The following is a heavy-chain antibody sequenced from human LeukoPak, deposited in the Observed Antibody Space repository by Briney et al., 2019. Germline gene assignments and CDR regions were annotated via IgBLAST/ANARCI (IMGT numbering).Heavy chain of an antibody. V-gene: IGHV1-2*02. Sequence: ASVKVSCKASGYSFTAYYIHWVRQAPGQGLEWMGWMNPKSPGTNYAQKFQGRVTMTRDTSISTACMELSSLTSDDSAVYYCARDPAQSYYTDVWGIGTTVTVSS. J-gene: IGHJ6*03. CDR1: GYSFTAYY. CDR3: ARDPAQSYYTDV. CDR2: MNPKSPGT.